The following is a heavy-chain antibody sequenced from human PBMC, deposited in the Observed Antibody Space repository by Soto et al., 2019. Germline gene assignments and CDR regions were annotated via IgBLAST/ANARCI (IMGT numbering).Heavy chain of an antibody. J-gene: IGHJ4*02. CDR1: GFTFSSYG. CDR2: ISYDGSNK. V-gene: IGHV3-30*18. CDR3: AKVPYDSSGYYVDY. D-gene: IGHD3-22*01. Sequence: GGSLRLSCAASGFTFSSYGMHWVRQAPGKGLEWVAVISYDGSNKYYADSVKGRFTISRDNSKNTLYLQMNSLRAEDTAVYYCAKVPYDSSGYYVDYWGQGTLVTVSS.